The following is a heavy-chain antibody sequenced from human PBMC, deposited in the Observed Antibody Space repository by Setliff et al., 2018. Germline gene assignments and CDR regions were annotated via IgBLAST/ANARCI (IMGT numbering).Heavy chain of an antibody. J-gene: IGHJ5*02. CDR2: IYHSGST. D-gene: IGHD3-16*01. Sequence: PSETLSLTCAVSGYSISSGYYWGWIRQPPGKGLEWIGSIYHSGSTYYNPSLKSRVTISVDTSKNQFSLKLSSVTAADTAVYYCARGGGDWFDPWGQGTLVTVSS. CDR3: ARGGGDWFDP. V-gene: IGHV4-38-2*01. CDR1: GYSISSGYY.